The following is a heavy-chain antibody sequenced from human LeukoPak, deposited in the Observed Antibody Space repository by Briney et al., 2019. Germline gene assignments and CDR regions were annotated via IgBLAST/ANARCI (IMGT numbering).Heavy chain of an antibody. CDR2: IGGYKGDT. J-gene: IGHJ4*02. V-gene: IGHV1-18*01. CDR3: ARDPPCYDYVGYFYSPPPSDH. CDR1: GYSFTSSG. D-gene: IGHD3-16*01. Sequence: ASVKVSCKASGYSFTSSGISWVRQAPGQGLEWMGWIGGYKGDTKFAQKFQGRVTMTTDTSTSTAYMELRSLRSDDTAVYYCARDPPCYDYVGYFYSPPPSDHWGQGTLVTVSS.